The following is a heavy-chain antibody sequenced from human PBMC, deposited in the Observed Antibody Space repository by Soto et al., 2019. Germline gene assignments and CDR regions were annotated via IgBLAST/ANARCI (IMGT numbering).Heavy chain of an antibody. J-gene: IGHJ4*02. Sequence: SETLSLTCSVSNGSISSGGYSWSWIRQPPGKGLEWIGYIYHSGSTYYNPSLKSRVTISLDTSKNQYSLRLSSVTTADTALYHCATGRVLYGSEYWGQGTLVTVSS. CDR3: ATGRVLYGSEY. D-gene: IGHD3-10*01. V-gene: IGHV4-30-2*02. CDR2: IYHSGST. CDR1: NGSISSGGYS.